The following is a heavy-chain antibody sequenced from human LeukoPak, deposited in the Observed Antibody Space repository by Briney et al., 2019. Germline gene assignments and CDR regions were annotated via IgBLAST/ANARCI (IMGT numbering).Heavy chain of an antibody. Sequence: GGSLRLSCAASGFNFGTHWMSWVRQAPGKGLGWVANINQDGSEKYYVDSVKGRFTISRDNAKNLLYLQMSSLRDEDTAVYYCNTESHHWGQGTLVTVSS. CDR2: INQDGSEK. CDR1: GFNFGTHW. D-gene: IGHD2-2*02. CDR3: NTESHH. J-gene: IGHJ5*02. V-gene: IGHV3-7*01.